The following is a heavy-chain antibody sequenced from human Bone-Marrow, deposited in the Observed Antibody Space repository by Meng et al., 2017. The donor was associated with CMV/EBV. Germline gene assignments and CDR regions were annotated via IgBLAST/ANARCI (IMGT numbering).Heavy chain of an antibody. V-gene: IGHV3-74*01. D-gene: IGHD3-3*01. J-gene: IGHJ6*02. CDR1: GFTFSSYW. Sequence: GESLKISCAASGFTFSSYWMHWVRQAPGKGLVWVSRINSDGSSTSYADSVKGRFTISRDNAKNTLYLQMTSLRAEDTAVYYCASWGSITIFGVANPYYYGMDVWGQGTTVTVSS. CDR2: INSDGSST. CDR3: ASWGSITIFGVANPYYYGMDV.